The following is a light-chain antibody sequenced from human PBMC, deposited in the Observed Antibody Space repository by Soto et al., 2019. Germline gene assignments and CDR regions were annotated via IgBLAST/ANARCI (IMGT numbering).Light chain of an antibody. CDR1: SSNIGAGYD. CDR2: ANN. J-gene: IGLJ1*01. V-gene: IGLV1-40*01. CDR3: QSYDTNRTGV. Sequence: QSVLTQPPSVSGAPGQRVTISCTGSSSNIGAGYDVHWYQQFPGTAPKLLIYANNNRPSGVPDRFSASKSVTSPSLAITGLQSDHETDYYCQSYDTNRTGVFGTRTKVTAL.